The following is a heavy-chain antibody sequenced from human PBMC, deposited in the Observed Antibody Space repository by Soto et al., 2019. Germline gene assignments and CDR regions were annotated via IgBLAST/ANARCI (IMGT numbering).Heavy chain of an antibody. CDR1: GFTFGDYA. D-gene: IGHD3-16*01. CDR3: TRDLIGDPFGGVPRGAFDI. V-gene: IGHV3-49*03. CDR2: IRSKAYGGTT. Sequence: HPGGSLRLSCTASGFTFGDYAMSWFRQAPGKGLEWVGFIRSKAYGGTTEYAASVKGRFTISRDDSKSIAYLQMNSLKTEDTAVYYCTRDLIGDPFGGVPRGAFDIWGQGTMVTVSS. J-gene: IGHJ3*02.